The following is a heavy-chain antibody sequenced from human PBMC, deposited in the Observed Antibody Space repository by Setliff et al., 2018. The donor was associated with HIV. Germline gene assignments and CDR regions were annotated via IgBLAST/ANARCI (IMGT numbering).Heavy chain of an antibody. CDR1: GYTLTSYG. D-gene: IGHD3-22*01. CDR3: AGRYYYDSSVYWALSVSDRFGAFDI. J-gene: IGHJ3*02. V-gene: IGHV1-18*01. CDR2: ISAYNGNT. Sequence: ASVKVPCKASGYTLTSYGISWVRQAPGQGLEWMGWISAYNGNTNYAQKLQGRVTMTPDTSTSTAYMELRSLRSDATAVYYCAGRYYYDSSVYWALSVSDRFGAFDIWGQGTMVTVSS.